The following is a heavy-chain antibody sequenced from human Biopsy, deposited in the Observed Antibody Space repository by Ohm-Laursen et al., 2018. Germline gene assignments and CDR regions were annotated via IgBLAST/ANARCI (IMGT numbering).Heavy chain of an antibody. D-gene: IGHD2-15*01. J-gene: IGHJ6*02. CDR3: ARMDCSGGSCHYYSYGMDV. CDR2: IHHSGST. CDR1: GVSVTAYY. Sequence: VTLSLTCTVSGVSVTAYYWSWIRQPPGKGLECIGNIHHSGSTNYNPSLKGRLTIAVDTSKNQFSLKLSSVTDADTAVYYCARMDCSGGSCHYYSYGMDVWGQGTTVTVSS. V-gene: IGHV4-4*09.